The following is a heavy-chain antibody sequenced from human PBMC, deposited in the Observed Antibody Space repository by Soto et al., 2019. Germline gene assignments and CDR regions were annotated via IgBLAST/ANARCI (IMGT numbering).Heavy chain of an antibody. CDR1: GFTFSSYS. CDR3: ARVRGYDFWSESILEYYFDY. Sequence: GGSLRLSCAASGFTFSSYSMNWVRQAPGKGLEWVSYISSSSSTIYYADSVKGRFTISRDNAKNSLYLQMNSLRAEDTAVYYCARVRGYDFWSESILEYYFDYWGQGTLVTVSS. D-gene: IGHD3-3*01. CDR2: ISSSSSTI. V-gene: IGHV3-48*01. J-gene: IGHJ4*02.